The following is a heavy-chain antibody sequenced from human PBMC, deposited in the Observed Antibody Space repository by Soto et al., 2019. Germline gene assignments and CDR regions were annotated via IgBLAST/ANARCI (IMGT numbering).Heavy chain of an antibody. D-gene: IGHD2-2*01. J-gene: IGHJ4*02. CDR1: GGSFSGYY. CDR2: INHSGST. CDR3: ARGGYCSSTSCYYFDY. V-gene: IGHV4-34*01. Sequence: SETLSLTCAVYGGSFSGYYLSWIRQPPGKGLEWIGEINHSGSTNYNPSLKSRVTISVDTSKNQFSLKLSSVTAADTAVYYCARGGYCSSTSCYYFDYWGQGTLVTVYS.